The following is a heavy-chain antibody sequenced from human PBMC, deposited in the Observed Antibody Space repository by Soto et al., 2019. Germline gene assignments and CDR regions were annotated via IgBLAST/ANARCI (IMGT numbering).Heavy chain of an antibody. CDR3: AREISSGYYGHDAFDI. V-gene: IGHV4-31*03. Sequence: QVQLQESGPGLVKPSQTLSLTCTVSGYFISSGNYFWNWIRQHPGKGLEWIGSVDYRGNTHYNPSLVGRVSISVAGNQFSLELSSVTAADTAVYYCAREISSGYYGHDAFDIWGQGTMGIVSS. CDR1: GYFISSGNYF. CDR2: VDYRGNT. J-gene: IGHJ3*02. D-gene: IGHD3-22*01.